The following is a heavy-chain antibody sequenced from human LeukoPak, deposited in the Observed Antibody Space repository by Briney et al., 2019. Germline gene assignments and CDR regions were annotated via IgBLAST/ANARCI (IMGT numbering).Heavy chain of an antibody. CDR2: ISAYNGNT. V-gene: IGHV1-18*01. CDR1: GCTFTSYG. D-gene: IGHD6-19*01. Sequence: ASVKVSCKASGCTFTSYGISWVRQAPGQGLEWMGWISAYNGNTNYAQKLQGRVTMTTDTSTSTAYMELRSLRSDDTAVYYCARGGSIAVAGTKNEFDYWGQGTLVTVSS. J-gene: IGHJ4*02. CDR3: ARGGSIAVAGTKNEFDY.